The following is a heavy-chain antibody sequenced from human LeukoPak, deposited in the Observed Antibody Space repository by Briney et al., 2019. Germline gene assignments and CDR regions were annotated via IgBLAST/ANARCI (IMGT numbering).Heavy chain of an antibody. Sequence: PSETLSLTCTVSGGSISSSSYYWGWIRQPPGKGLEWIGSIYYSGSTYYNPSLKSRVTISVDTSKNQFSLKLSSVTAADTAVYYCARGPTKDTLYYDFLPYMDVWGKGTTVTVSS. J-gene: IGHJ6*03. D-gene: IGHD3-3*01. CDR3: ARGPTKDTLYYDFLPYMDV. V-gene: IGHV4-39*07. CDR2: IYYSGST. CDR1: GGSISSSSYY.